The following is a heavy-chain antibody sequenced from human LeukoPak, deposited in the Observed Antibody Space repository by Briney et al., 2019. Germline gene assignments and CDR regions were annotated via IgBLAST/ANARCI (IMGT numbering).Heavy chain of an antibody. Sequence: SETLSLTCSVSGDSIRSNNYYWTWVRQPAGNGLEWIGRIYTSGSTLYSPSLQSRVTISIDKSKNQFSLRLTSVTAADTAVYYCASGNTLKGVDYWGQGTLVSVSS. J-gene: IGHJ4*02. D-gene: IGHD2/OR15-2a*01. CDR2: IYTSGST. CDR1: GDSIRSNNYY. V-gene: IGHV4-61*02. CDR3: ASGNTLKGVDY.